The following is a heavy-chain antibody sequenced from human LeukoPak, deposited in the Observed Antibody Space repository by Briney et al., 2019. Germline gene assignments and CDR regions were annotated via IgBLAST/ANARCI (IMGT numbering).Heavy chain of an antibody. Sequence: PSETLSLTCTVSGGSISSSSYYWGWIRQPPGKGLEWIGSIYYSGSTYYNPSLKSRVTISVDTSKNQFSLKLSSVTAADTAVYYCARDKAITMVRGVINWFDPWGQGTLVTVSS. D-gene: IGHD3-10*01. CDR1: GGSISSSSYY. V-gene: IGHV4-39*07. J-gene: IGHJ5*02. CDR3: ARDKAITMVRGVINWFDP. CDR2: IYYSGST.